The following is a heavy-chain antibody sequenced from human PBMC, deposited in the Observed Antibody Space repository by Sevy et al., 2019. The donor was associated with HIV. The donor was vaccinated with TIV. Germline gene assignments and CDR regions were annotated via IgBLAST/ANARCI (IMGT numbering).Heavy chain of an antibody. Sequence: ASVKVSCKASGYTFTSYGISWVRQAPGQGLEWMGWTSAYNGNTNYAQKLQGRVTMTTDTSTSTAYMELRSLRSDDTAVYYCARDRSGSYYYYGMDVWGQGTTVTVSS. D-gene: IGHD1-26*01. J-gene: IGHJ6*02. CDR3: ARDRSGSYYYYGMDV. CDR1: GYTFTSYG. V-gene: IGHV1-18*01. CDR2: TSAYNGNT.